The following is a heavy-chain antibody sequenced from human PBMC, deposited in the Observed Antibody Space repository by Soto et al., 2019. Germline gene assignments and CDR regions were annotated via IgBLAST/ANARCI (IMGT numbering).Heavy chain of an antibody. J-gene: IGHJ4*02. D-gene: IGHD6-13*01. Sequence: QVQLVESGGGVVQPGRSLRLSCAASGFTFSSYGMHWVRQAPGKGLEWVAVISYDGSNKYYADSVKGRFTISRDNSKNTLYLQMNSLRAEDTAVYYCAKEGDSSSWYSYFDYWGQGTLVTVSS. CDR1: GFTFSSYG. CDR3: AKEGDSSSWYSYFDY. CDR2: ISYDGSNK. V-gene: IGHV3-30*18.